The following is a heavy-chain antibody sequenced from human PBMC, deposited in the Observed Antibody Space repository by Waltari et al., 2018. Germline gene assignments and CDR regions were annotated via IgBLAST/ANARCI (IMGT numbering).Heavy chain of an antibody. CDR2: INHSGST. CDR3: ARGRSHDFWSGYYSPYFDY. V-gene: IGHV4-34*01. Sequence: QVQLQQWGAGLLKPSETLSLTCAVYGGSFSGYYWSWIRQPPGKGLEWIGEINHSGSTNYNPSLKSRVTISVDTSKNQFSLKLSSVTAADTAVYYCARGRSHDFWSGYYSPYFDYWGQGTLVTVSS. D-gene: IGHD3-3*01. J-gene: IGHJ4*02. CDR1: GGSFSGYY.